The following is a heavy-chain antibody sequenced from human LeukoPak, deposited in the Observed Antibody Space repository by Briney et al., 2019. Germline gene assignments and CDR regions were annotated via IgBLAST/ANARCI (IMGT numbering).Heavy chain of an antibody. Sequence: SETLSLTCTVSGGSISSYYWSWIRQPPGKGLEWIGYIYTSGSTNYNPSLKSRVTISVDTSKNQFSLKLSSVTAADTAVYYCARLNVYYYYYYMDVWGKGTTVTVSS. J-gene: IGHJ6*03. CDR2: IYTSGST. CDR3: ARLNVYYYYYYMDV. CDR1: GGSISSYY. V-gene: IGHV4-4*09.